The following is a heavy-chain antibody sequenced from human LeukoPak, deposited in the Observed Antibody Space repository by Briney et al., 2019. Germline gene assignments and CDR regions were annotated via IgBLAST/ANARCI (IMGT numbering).Heavy chain of an antibody. CDR3: ARGSGGYSYGFIQLWFDP. D-gene: IGHD5-18*01. Sequence: SETLSLTCTVSGGSISSGDYYWSWIRQPPGKGLEWIGYIYYSGSTYYNPSLKSRVTISVDTSKNQFSLKQSSVTAADTAVYYCARGSGGYSYGFIQLWFDPWGQGTLVTVSS. CDR1: GGSISSGDYY. V-gene: IGHV4-30-4*01. J-gene: IGHJ5*02. CDR2: IYYSGST.